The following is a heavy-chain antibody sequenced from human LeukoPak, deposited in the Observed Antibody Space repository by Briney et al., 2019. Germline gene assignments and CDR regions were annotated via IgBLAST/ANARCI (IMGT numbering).Heavy chain of an antibody. CDR3: ARRDCRSTSCDYYYYYGMDV. Sequence: SETLSLTCAVYGGSFSGYYWSWIRQPPGKGLEWIGEINHSGSTNYNPSLKSRVTISVDTSKNQFSLKLSSVTAADTAVYYCARRDCRSTSCDYYYYYGMDVWGQGTTVTVSS. D-gene: IGHD2-2*01. J-gene: IGHJ6*02. V-gene: IGHV4-34*01. CDR2: INHSGST. CDR1: GGSFSGYY.